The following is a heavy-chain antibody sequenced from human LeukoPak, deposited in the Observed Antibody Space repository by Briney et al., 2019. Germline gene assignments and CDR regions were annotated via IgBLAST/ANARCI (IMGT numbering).Heavy chain of an antibody. J-gene: IGHJ6*02. CDR3: ARVSSGYYYTSYYYYGMDV. CDR2: ISYDGSNK. V-gene: IGHV3-30*03. CDR1: GFTFSSYG. Sequence: GGSLRLSCAASGFTFSSYGMHWVRQAPGKGLEWVAVISYDGSNKYYADSVKGRLTISRDNSKSTLYLQMNSLRAEDTAVYYCARVSSGYYYTSYYYYGMDVWGQGTTVTVSS. D-gene: IGHD3-22*01.